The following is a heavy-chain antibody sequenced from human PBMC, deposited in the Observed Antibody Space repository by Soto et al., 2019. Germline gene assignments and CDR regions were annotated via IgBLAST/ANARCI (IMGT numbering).Heavy chain of an antibody. CDR1: GFTFSSYA. CDR3: AKYKSLNYYYYYGMDV. CDR2: ISGSGGST. D-gene: IGHD1-20*01. V-gene: IGHV3-23*01. J-gene: IGHJ6*02. Sequence: EVQLLESGGGLVQPGGSLRLSCAASGFTFSSYAMSWVRQAPGKGLEWVSAISGSGGSTYYADSVKGRFTISRDNPKNTLYLQMNSLRAEDTAVYYCAKYKSLNYYYYYGMDVWGQGTTVTVSS.